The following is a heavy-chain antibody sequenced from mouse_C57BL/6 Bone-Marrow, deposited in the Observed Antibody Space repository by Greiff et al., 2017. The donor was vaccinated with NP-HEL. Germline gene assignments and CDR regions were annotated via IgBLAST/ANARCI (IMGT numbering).Heavy chain of an antibody. D-gene: IGHD1-1*01. J-gene: IGHJ1*03. CDR1: GYTFTSYW. V-gene: IGHV1-50*01. CDR2: IDPSDSYT. CDR3: ARSEGATVVATSRYFDV. Sequence: QVQLKQPGAELVKPGASVKLSCKASGYTFTSYWMQWVKQRPGQGLEWIGEIDPSDSYTNYNQKFKGKATLTVDTSSSTAYMQLSSLTSEDSAVYYCARSEGATVVATSRYFDVWGTGTTVTVSS.